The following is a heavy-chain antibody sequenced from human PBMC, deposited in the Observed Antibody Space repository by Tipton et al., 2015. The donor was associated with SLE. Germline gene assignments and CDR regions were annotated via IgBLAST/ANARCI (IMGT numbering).Heavy chain of an antibody. CDR3: ARGCSSIDY. D-gene: IGHD2-2*01. CDR2: INTDGDIT. Sequence: SLRLSCEASGFTFSSYWIHWVRQAPGKGLVWVSRINTDGDITNYADSVRGRLTISRDNAKNTLYLQGSSLRADDTAVYYCARGCSSIDYWGQGTLVTVSS. J-gene: IGHJ4*02. CDR1: GFTFSSYW. V-gene: IGHV3-74*01.